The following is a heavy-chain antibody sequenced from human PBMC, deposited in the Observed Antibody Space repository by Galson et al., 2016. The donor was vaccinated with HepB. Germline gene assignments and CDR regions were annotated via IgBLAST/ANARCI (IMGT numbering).Heavy chain of an antibody. V-gene: IGHV3-7*03. Sequence: SLRLSCAASGLTFIKWMNWIRLAPGKGLVWVAIINNDGSKTSYVDSVKGRLTISRDNNNNLLFLQMNSLRVDDTAVYFCASGAGWFIDYWGKGTPVIVSS. J-gene: IGHJ4*02. CDR1: GLTFIKW. CDR3: ASGAGWFIDY. D-gene: IGHD6-19*01. CDR2: INNDGSKT.